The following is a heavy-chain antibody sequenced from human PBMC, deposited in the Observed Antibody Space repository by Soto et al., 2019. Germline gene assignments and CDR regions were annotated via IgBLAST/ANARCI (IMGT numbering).Heavy chain of an antibody. CDR1: GFTFDDYA. CDR3: ANLPLYGSGFHC. CDR2: ISWNGASI. V-gene: IGHV3-9*01. Sequence: EVQLVESGGGLVQPGRSLRLSCAASGFTFDDYAIHWVRQAPGRGLEWVAGISWNGASIGYADSVKGRFTISRDNAKNSLHLQMNSLRSEDTALYYCANLPLYGSGFHCWGQGTLVTVSS. D-gene: IGHD3-10*01. J-gene: IGHJ4*02.